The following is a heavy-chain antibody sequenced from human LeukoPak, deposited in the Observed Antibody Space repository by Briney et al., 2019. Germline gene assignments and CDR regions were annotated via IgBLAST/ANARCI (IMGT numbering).Heavy chain of an antibody. D-gene: IGHD5-18*01. CDR3: ARDGGYSYGFDY. V-gene: IGHV1-3*03. CDR1: GYTFTSYA. Sequence: GASVKVSCEASGYTFTSYAMHWVRQAPGQRLEWMGWINAGNGNTKYSQEFQGRVTITRDTSASTAYMELSSLRSEDMAVCYCARDGGYSYGFDYWGQGTLVTVSS. CDR2: INAGNGNT. J-gene: IGHJ4*02.